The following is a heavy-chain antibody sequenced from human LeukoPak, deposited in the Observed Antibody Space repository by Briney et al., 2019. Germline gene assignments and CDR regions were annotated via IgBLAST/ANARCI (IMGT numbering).Heavy chain of an antibody. CDR2: INWNGGST. CDR1: GFTFDDYG. Sequence: GGSLRLYCAASGFTFDDYGMSWVRQAPGKGLEWVSGINWNGGSTGYADSVKGRFTISRDNAKNSLYLQMNSLRAEDTALYYCARDARYYYDSSGYYYEGFFDYWGQGTLVTVSS. V-gene: IGHV3-20*04. J-gene: IGHJ4*02. D-gene: IGHD3-22*01. CDR3: ARDARYYYDSSGYYYEGFFDY.